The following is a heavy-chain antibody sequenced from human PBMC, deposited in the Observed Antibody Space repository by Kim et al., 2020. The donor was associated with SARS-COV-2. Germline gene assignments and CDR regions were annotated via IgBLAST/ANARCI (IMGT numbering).Heavy chain of an antibody. CDR2: SGRRGGT. V-gene: IGHV3-23*01. CDR1: GFTFSSYA. CDR3: AKGVITGNNWFDP. D-gene: IGHD3-16*01. J-gene: IGHJ5*02. Sequence: GGSLRLSCAASGFTFSSYAMNWVRQAPGKGLEWVATSGRRGGTEYADSVKGRFTISRDNSKNTVYLQMNSLRAEDTALYYCAKGVITGNNWFDPWGQGTLVTVSS.